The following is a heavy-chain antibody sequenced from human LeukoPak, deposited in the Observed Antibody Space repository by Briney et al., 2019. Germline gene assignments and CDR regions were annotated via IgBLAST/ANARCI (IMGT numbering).Heavy chain of an antibody. CDR2: ISGSGSST. CDR3: ARDGGHVWGYYYRDV. CDR1: GFTFSSYS. Sequence: AGSLRLSCAASGFTFSSYSMSWVRQAPGKGLEWVSAISGSGSSTYYADSVKGRFTISRDNSKNTLYLQMASLSAEDMVLYCCARDGGHVWGYYYRDVRGKGTTVTISS. D-gene: IGHD3-16*01. J-gene: IGHJ6*03. V-gene: IGHV3-23*01.